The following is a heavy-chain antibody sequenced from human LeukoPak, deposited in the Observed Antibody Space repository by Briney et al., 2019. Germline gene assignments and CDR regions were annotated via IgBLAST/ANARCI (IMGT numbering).Heavy chain of an antibody. Sequence: PGGSLRLSCAASGFTFSSYGMHWVRQAPGKGLEWVAGISHDGTYEYQADSVKGRFTISRDNSKSTLYLQMNSLRVEDTAIYYCARDRITVPGMGAFQHWGQGTLVTVSS. V-gene: IGHV3-30*19. D-gene: IGHD6-19*01. CDR3: ARDRITVPGMGAFQH. J-gene: IGHJ1*01. CDR1: GFTFSSYG. CDR2: ISHDGTYE.